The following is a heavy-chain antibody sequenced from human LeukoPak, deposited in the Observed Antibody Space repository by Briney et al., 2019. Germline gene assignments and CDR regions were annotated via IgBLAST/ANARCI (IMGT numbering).Heavy chain of an antibody. CDR2: INPSGGST. V-gene: IGHV1-46*01. CDR1: GYTFTSYY. D-gene: IGHD4-17*01. CDR3: AGGYGDQAY. J-gene: IGHJ4*02. Sequence: ASVKFSCKASGYTFTSYYMHWVRQAPGQGLEWMGIINPSGGSTTYAQKFQGRVTMTRDTSTSTVYMELSSLRSEDTSVYYCAGGYGDQAYWGQGTLVTVSS.